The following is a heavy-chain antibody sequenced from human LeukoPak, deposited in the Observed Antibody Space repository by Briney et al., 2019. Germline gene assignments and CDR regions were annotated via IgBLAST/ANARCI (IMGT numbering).Heavy chain of an antibody. Sequence: APVKVSCKASGYTFTDYNIHWVRQASGQGLEWMGWMGPYSGDTNYAPKFQGRVTMTRDTSISTAYMEVSSLGFDDAAVYFCARGVSSGFDYWGQGALITVSS. V-gene: IGHV1-2*02. CDR1: GYTFTDYN. CDR2: MGPYSGDT. CDR3: ARGVSSGFDY. J-gene: IGHJ4*02.